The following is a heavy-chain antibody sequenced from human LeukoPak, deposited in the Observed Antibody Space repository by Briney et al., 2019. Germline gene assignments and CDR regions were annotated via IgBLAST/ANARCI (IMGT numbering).Heavy chain of an antibody. CDR1: GFTFSSYS. CDR2: ISSSSSYI. Sequence: PGGSLRLSCAASGFTFSSYSMNWVRQAPGKGLEWVSSISSSSSYIYYADSVKGRFTISRDNAKNSLYLQMNSLRAEDTAVYYCARDGRYSWNDKAWWYFDLWGRGTLVTVSS. D-gene: IGHD1-1*01. J-gene: IGHJ2*01. CDR3: ARDGRYSWNDKAWWYFDL. V-gene: IGHV3-21*01.